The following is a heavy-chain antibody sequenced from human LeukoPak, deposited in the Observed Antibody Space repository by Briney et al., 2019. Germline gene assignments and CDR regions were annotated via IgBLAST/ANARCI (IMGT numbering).Heavy chain of an antibody. CDR3: ARGTSARHPHFDY. CDR1: GITFGSYA. V-gene: IGHV3-33*08. Sequence: GGSLRLSCAASGITFGSYAMSWVRQTPGKGLEWVAVIWYDGSNKYYADSVKGRVTISRDNSKNTLYLQMNSLRAEDTAVYYCARGTSARHPHFDYWGQGTLVTVSS. J-gene: IGHJ4*02. CDR2: IWYDGSNK. D-gene: IGHD6-6*01.